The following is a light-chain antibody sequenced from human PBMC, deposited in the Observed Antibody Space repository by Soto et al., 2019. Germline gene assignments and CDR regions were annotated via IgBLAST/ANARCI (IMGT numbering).Light chain of an antibody. CDR2: STS. V-gene: IGKV1-6*02. CDR3: LQDHTYPRT. Sequence: IQLTQSPSSLSASVGDRVTITCRASRDIRNDLGWYQQKPGKAPKLLIFSTSSLQTGVPSRFSGSRSGTDFTLTISSLQPEDFATYYCLQDHTYPRTFGQGTKVEIQ. J-gene: IGKJ1*01. CDR1: RDIRND.